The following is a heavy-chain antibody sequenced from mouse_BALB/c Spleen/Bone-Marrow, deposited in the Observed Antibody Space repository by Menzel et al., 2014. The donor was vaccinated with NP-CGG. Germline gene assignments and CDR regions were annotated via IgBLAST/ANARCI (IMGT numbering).Heavy chain of an antibody. J-gene: IGHJ3*01. CDR3: AYYRYDEGGFAS. V-gene: IGHV14-3*02. D-gene: IGHD2-14*01. Sequence: EVQLQQSGAELVKPGASVKLSCTASGFNIKDTYMHWVKQRPEQGLEWIVGIDPANGNTKYDPKFQGKATITADTSSNTAYLQLSSLTSEDTAVYYCAYYRYDEGGFASWGQGTLVTVSA. CDR1: GFNIKDTY. CDR2: IDPANGNT.